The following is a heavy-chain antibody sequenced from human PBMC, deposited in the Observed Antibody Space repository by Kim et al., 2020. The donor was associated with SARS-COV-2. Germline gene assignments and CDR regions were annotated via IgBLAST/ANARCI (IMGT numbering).Heavy chain of an antibody. V-gene: IGHV5-51*01. CDR3: ARSAGPYDYYFDY. J-gene: IGHJ4*02. Sequence: PSFRGQVTTSADKSTTTAYLQWSSLKASDTAMYYCARSAGPYDYYFDYWGQGTLVTVSS. D-gene: IGHD3-16*01.